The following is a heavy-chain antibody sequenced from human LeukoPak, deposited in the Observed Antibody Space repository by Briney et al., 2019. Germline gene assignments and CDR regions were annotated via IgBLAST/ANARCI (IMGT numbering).Heavy chain of an antibody. V-gene: IGHV1-18*01. CDR1: RYTFTNYG. D-gene: IGHD4-17*01. CDR2: ISGYNGNT. CDR3: ARDLSLGTHHYGEPFDY. J-gene: IGHJ4*02. Sequence: GASVKVSCTTSRYTFTNYGISWVRQAPGQGPEWMGWISGYNGNTNYVQKFQGRVTMTTDTSTSTAYMELRSQRSGDTAVYYCARDLSLGTHHYGEPFDYWGQGTLVTVSP.